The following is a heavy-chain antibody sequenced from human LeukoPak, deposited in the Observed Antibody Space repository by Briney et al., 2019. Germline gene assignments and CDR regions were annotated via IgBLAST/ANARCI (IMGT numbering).Heavy chain of an antibody. Sequence: ASVKVSCKASGYTFTGYYMHWVRQAPGQGLEWMGWINPNSGGTNYAQKFQGRVTMTTDTSTSTAYMELRSLRSDDTAVYYCARVRYYDSSAIDYWGQGTLVTVSS. CDR2: INPNSGGT. D-gene: IGHD3-22*01. CDR3: ARVRYYDSSAIDY. J-gene: IGHJ4*02. CDR1: GYTFTGYY. V-gene: IGHV1-2*02.